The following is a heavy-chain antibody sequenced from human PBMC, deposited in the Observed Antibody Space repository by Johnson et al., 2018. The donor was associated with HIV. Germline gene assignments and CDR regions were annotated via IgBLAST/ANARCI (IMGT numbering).Heavy chain of an antibody. V-gene: IGHV3-30*02. Sequence: QVQLVESGGGLVKPGGSLRLSCAASGFTFSNYGMHWVRQAPGKGLEWVAFIRYDGSNKYYADSVKGRFTISRDNSKNTLYLQMNSLRSEDTAVYYCARDLAYSGYEGAFDIWGQGTMVTVSS. J-gene: IGHJ3*02. D-gene: IGHD5-12*01. CDR3: ARDLAYSGYEGAFDI. CDR2: IRYDGSNK. CDR1: GFTFSNYG.